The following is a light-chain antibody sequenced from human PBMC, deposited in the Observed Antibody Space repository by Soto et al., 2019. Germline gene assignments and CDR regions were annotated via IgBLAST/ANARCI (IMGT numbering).Light chain of an antibody. CDR1: QSVSSN. Sequence: EIVMTQSPASLSVSPGERATLSCRASQSVSSNLAWYQQKPGQAPRLLISGACTRATGIPARFSGSGSGTEFTLTISSLQSEDFAVYYCQQYDNWPPITFGQGTRLEIK. J-gene: IGKJ5*01. CDR3: QQYDNWPPIT. V-gene: IGKV3-15*01. CDR2: GAC.